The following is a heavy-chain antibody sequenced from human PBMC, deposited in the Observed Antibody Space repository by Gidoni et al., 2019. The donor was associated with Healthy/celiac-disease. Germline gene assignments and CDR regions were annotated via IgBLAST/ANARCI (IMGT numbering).Heavy chain of an antibody. CDR3: TTRGYSGYDAFDY. CDR2: IKSKTDGGTT. Sequence: EVQLVESGGGLVKPGGSLRLSCAASGFTFGNAWMSWVRQAPGKGLEWVGRIKSKTDGGTTDYAAPVKGRFTILRDDSKNTLYLQMNSLKTEDTAVYYCTTRGYSGYDAFDYWGQGTLVTVSS. CDR1: GFTFGNAW. V-gene: IGHV3-15*01. J-gene: IGHJ4*02. D-gene: IGHD5-12*01.